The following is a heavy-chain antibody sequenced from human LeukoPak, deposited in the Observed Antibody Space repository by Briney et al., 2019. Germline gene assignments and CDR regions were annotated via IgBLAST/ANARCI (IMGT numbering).Heavy chain of an antibody. V-gene: IGHV3-74*01. J-gene: IGHJ6*04. D-gene: IGHD3-9*01. CDR2: INSDESST. CDR1: GFTFSSYW. CDR3: ARGEVRYFNAMDV. Sequence: GGSLRLSCAASGFTFSSYWIHWVRQAPGKGLVWVSRINSDESSTSYADSVKGRFTISRDNAKNTLYLQMNSLSAEDTAVYYCARGEVRYFNAMDVWGKGTTVTVSS.